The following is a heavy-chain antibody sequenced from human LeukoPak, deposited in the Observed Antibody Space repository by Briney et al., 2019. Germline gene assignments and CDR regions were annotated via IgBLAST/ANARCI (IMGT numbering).Heavy chain of an antibody. J-gene: IGHJ3*02. D-gene: IGHD4-11*01. CDR1: GFTFSSYS. Sequence: PGGSLRLSCAASGFTFSSYSMNWVRQAPGKGLEYVSYISSGSGTIYYADSVMGRFTISRDNAKNSLYLQMNSLSAEDTAVYYCARAQKYSYDAFDIWGQGTMVTVSS. V-gene: IGHV3-48*04. CDR2: ISSGSGTI. CDR3: ARAQKYSYDAFDI.